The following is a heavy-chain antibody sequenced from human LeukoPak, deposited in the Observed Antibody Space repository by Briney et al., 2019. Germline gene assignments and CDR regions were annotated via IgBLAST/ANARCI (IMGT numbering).Heavy chain of an antibody. CDR2: INHNGNVN. V-gene: IGHV3-7*04. D-gene: IGHD6-6*01. CDR3: AREYSSSSGRSFDY. Sequence: MNXXXXAXXXXLXXVXSINHNGNVNYYVDSVKGRFTISRDNAKNSLYLQMNSLRAEDTAVYYCAREYSSSSGRSFDYWGQGTLVTVSS. J-gene: IGHJ4*02.